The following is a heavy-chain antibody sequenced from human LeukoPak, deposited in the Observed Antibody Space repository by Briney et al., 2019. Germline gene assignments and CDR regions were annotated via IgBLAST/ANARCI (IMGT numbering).Heavy chain of an antibody. V-gene: IGHV3-30*04. Sequence: GSLRLSCAASGFPFSTYSMHWVRQAPGKGLEWVAVISSDGSSENYADSVEGRFTISRDNSKNTLYLQMNTLRAEDTAVYYCARDFPWELALDYYYGMDVWGQGTTVTVSS. D-gene: IGHD1-26*01. J-gene: IGHJ6*02. CDR3: ARDFPWELALDYYYGMDV. CDR2: ISSDGSSE. CDR1: GFPFSTYS.